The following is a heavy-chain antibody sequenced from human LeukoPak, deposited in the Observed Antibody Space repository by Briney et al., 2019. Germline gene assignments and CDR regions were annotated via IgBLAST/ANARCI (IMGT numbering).Heavy chain of an antibody. J-gene: IGHJ4*02. CDR1: GFTLSSYA. CDR3: AKDRVTSGWYVYDY. V-gene: IGHV3-23*01. Sequence: GGSLRLSCAASGFTLSSYAMSWVRQAPGKGLELVSTINFSSSTTYYADSVQGRFTISRDNSKNTLYLQMNSLRAEDTAVYYCAKDRVTSGWYVYDYWGQGTLVSVS. CDR2: INFSSSTT. D-gene: IGHD6-19*01.